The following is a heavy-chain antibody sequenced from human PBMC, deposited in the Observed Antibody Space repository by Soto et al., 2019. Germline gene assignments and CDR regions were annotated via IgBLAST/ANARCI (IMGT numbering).Heavy chain of an antibody. CDR1: GFTFSGSS. CDR2: ISPNGHST. CDR3: VRDVYGMDV. Sequence: GGSLRLSCSASGFTFSGSSMHWARQAPGKGLEHLSAISPNGHSTYHADSVKGRLTISRDNFENTLYLQMSSLRPEDTAVYFCVRDVYGMDVWGQGTTVTVSS. J-gene: IGHJ6*02. V-gene: IGHV3-64D*08.